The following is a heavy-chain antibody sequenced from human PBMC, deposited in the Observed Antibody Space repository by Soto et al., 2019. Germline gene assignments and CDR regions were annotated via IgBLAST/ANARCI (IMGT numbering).Heavy chain of an antibody. CDR3: ASVIRKVRGVILAFDI. D-gene: IGHD3-10*01. J-gene: IGHJ3*02. Sequence: QVQLVQSGAEVKKPGSSVKVSCKASGGTFSSYTISWVRQAPGQGREWMGRIIPILGIAIYAQKFQGRVTITADKSTSTAYMELSSLRSEDTAVYYCASVIRKVRGVILAFDIWGQGTMVTVSS. V-gene: IGHV1-69*02. CDR1: GGTFSSYT. CDR2: IIPILGIA.